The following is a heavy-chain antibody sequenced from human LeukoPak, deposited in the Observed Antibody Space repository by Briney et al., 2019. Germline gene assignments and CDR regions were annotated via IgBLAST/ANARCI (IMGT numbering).Heavy chain of an antibody. V-gene: IGHV5-10-1*01. CDR3: ARTKRSWFDP. Sequence: GESLKISCKGSGYSFTSYWISRVRQMPGKGLEWMGRIDPSDSYTNYSPSFQGHVTISADKSISTAYLQWSSLKASDTAMYYCARTKRSWFDPWGQGTLVTVSS. J-gene: IGHJ5*02. CDR1: GYSFTSYW. CDR2: IDPSDSYT.